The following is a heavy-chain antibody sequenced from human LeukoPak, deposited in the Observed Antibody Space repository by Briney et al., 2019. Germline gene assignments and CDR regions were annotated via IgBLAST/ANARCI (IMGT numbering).Heavy chain of an antibody. J-gene: IGHJ4*02. CDR1: DGAISSYY. D-gene: IGHD4-17*01. CDR2: IYYDGDT. CDR3: VRDSRKYGIY. V-gene: IGHV4-59*01. Sequence: SETLSLTCTVSDGAISSYYWSWIRQPPGKGQEWSGDIYYDGDTSYNASLKSRVTISIDTSKNQFSLKLDSVTAADAAMYDCVRDSRKYGIYWGQGTRVSVSS.